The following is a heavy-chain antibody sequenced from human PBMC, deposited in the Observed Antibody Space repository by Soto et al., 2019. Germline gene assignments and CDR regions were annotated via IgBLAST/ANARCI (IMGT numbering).Heavy chain of an antibody. Sequence: GGSLRLSCAASGFTFSSYPMHWVRQAPGKGLEWVAVISYDGSNKYYADSVKGRFTISRDNSKNTLYLQMNSLRAEDTAVYYCASTVDYGSGDPWGQGTLVTVSS. CDR2: ISYDGSNK. V-gene: IGHV3-30-3*01. CDR3: ASTVDYGSGDP. J-gene: IGHJ5*02. D-gene: IGHD3-10*01. CDR1: GFTFSSYP.